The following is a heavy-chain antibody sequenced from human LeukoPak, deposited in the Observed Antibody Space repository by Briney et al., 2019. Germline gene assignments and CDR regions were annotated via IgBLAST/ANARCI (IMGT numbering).Heavy chain of an antibody. Sequence: ASVKVSCKASGYTFTSYGISWVRQAPGQGLEWMGWISAYNGNTNYAQKLQGRVTMTTDTSTGTAYMELRSLRSDDTAVYYCASTYCSSTSCYYFDYWGQGTLVTVSS. V-gene: IGHV1-18*01. D-gene: IGHD2-2*01. CDR2: ISAYNGNT. J-gene: IGHJ4*02. CDR1: GYTFTSYG. CDR3: ASTYCSSTSCYYFDY.